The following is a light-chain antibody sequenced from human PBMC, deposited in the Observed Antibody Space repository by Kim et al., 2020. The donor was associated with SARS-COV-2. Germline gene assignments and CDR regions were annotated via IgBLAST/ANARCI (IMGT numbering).Light chain of an antibody. CDR3: AAWDESLNAVV. CDR1: SSNIGSNT. V-gene: IGLV1-44*01. Sequence: QSVLTQPPSASGTPGQRVTISCSGSSSNIGSNTVNWYQQLPGTAPKLLIYSNNQRPSGVPDRFSGSKSGTSASLAISGLQSEDEADYYCAAWDESLNAVVFGGGTKLT. CDR2: SNN. J-gene: IGLJ2*01.